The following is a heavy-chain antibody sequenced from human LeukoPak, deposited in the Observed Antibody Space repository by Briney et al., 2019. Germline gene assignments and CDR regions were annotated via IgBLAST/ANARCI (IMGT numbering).Heavy chain of an antibody. CDR1: GYTFTSYD. CDR3: ARGRRIVVVVAATLYWFDP. V-gene: IGHV1-8*01. CDR2: MNPNSGNT. D-gene: IGHD2-15*01. J-gene: IGHJ5*02. Sequence: GASVKVSCKASGYTFTSYDINWVRQATGQGLEWMGWMNPNSGNTGYAQKLQGRVTMTRNTSISTAYMELSSLRSEDTAVYYCARGRRIVVVVAATLYWFDPWRQGTLVTVSS.